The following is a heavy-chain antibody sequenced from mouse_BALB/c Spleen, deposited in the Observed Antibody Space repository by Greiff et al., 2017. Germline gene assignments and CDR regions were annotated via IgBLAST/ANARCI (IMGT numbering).Heavy chain of an antibody. Sequence: QVQLQQSGADLVKPGASVKLSCKASGYTFTSYYMYWVKQRPGQGLEWIGEINPSNGGTNFNEKFKSKATLTVDKSSSTAYMQLSSLTSEDSAVYYCTRSDDYDAWFAYWGQGTLVTVSA. V-gene: IGHV1S81*02. CDR3: TRSDDYDAWFAY. CDR2: INPSNGGT. J-gene: IGHJ3*01. CDR1: GYTFTSYY. D-gene: IGHD2-4*01.